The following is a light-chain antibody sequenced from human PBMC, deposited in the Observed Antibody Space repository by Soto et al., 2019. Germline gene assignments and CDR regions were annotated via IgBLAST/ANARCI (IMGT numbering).Light chain of an antibody. Sequence: EIVMTQSPATLSVSPGDSATLSCRASQSVSGNLAWYQQNPGQAPRLLIYGASTRATGIPARFSGSGSGTEFTLTISSLQPDDFATYYCQQYNSYSWTFGQGTKVDIK. J-gene: IGKJ1*01. CDR3: QQYNSYSWT. V-gene: IGKV3-15*01. CDR2: GAS. CDR1: QSVSGN.